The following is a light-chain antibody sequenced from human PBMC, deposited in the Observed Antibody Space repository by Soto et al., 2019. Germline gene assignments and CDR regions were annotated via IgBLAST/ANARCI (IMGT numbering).Light chain of an antibody. V-gene: IGKV3-11*01. CDR1: QSVGSS. CDR3: QQRSNLVT. CDR2: DAS. J-gene: IGKJ4*01. Sequence: EILLTQSPATLSLSPGERATLSCRASQSVGSSLAWYQQKPGQAPRLLIYDASNRAAGIPARFSGSGSGTDFTLTSSSLEPEDFAVYYCQQRSNLVTFGGGTKVEIK.